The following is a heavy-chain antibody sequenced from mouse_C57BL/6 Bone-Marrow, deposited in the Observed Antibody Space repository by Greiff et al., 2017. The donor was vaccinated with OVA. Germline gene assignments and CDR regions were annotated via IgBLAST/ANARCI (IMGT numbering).Heavy chain of an antibody. CDR2: IHPSDSDT. J-gene: IGHJ3*01. CDR1: GYTFTSYW. Sequence: QVQLKQPGAELVKPGASVKVSCKASGYTFTSYWMHWVKQRPGQGLEWIGRIHPSDSDTNYNQKFKGKATLTVDKSSSTAYMQLSSLTSEDSAVYYCAIESYYYGSSYVWFAYWGQGTLVTVSA. CDR3: AIESYYYGSSYVWFAY. V-gene: IGHV1-74*01. D-gene: IGHD1-1*01.